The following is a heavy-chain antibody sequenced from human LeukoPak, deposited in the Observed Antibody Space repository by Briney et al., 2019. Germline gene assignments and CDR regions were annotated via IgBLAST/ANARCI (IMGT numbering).Heavy chain of an antibody. CDR1: GGSISSGGYY. CDR2: IYYSGST. D-gene: IGHD3-22*01. Sequence: PSETLSLTCTVSGGSISSGGYYWSWIRQHPGKGLEWIGYIYYSGSTNYNPSLKSRVTISVDTSKNQFSLKLSSVTAADTAVYYCARTNYYDSSGYYFIPRFDYWGQGTLVTVSS. V-gene: IGHV4-61*08. CDR3: ARTNYYDSSGYYFIPRFDY. J-gene: IGHJ4*02.